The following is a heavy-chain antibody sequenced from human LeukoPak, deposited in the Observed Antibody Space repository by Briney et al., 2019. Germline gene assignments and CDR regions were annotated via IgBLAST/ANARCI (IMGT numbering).Heavy chain of an antibody. J-gene: IGHJ4*02. CDR3: AGCEQSNGWSFDY. Sequence: PSETLSLTCVVSGDSFTRYYWSWIRQSAGRGLEWIGQIYASGSTIYNPSLASRVTLSIDTSQRQFSLKVRSVTAADTAVYYCAGCEQSNGWSFDYWGRGTLVTVSS. CDR2: IYASGST. D-gene: IGHD6-19*01. CDR1: GDSFTRYY. V-gene: IGHV4-4*07.